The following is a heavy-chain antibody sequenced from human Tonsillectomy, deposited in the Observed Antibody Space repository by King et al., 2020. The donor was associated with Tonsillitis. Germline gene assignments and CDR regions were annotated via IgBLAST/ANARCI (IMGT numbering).Heavy chain of an antibody. Sequence: VQLVESGGGVVQPGRSLRLSCAASGFTFSSYGMHWVRQAPGKGLEWVAVISYDGSNKYYADSVKGRFTISRDNSKNTLYLQMNSLRAEDTAVYYCAKVGGDMVELFDYWAREPWSPSPQ. D-gene: IGHD2-21*02. CDR2: ISYDGSNK. V-gene: IGHV3-30*18. CDR3: AKVGGDMVELFDY. CDR1: GFTFSSYG. J-gene: IGHJ4*02.